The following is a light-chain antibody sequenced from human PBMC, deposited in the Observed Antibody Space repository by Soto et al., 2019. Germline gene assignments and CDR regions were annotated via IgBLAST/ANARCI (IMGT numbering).Light chain of an antibody. Sequence: EVVLTQYPATLSLSPGDGATLSCRASQSVNNFLAWYQQKPGQTPRLLIYDASKRATGIPGRFSGSGSGTDFTLTISSLEPEDFAVYYCQQRSNWPPALSFGGGTKVDIK. J-gene: IGKJ4*01. CDR3: QQRSNWPPALS. CDR2: DAS. V-gene: IGKV3-11*01. CDR1: QSVNNF.